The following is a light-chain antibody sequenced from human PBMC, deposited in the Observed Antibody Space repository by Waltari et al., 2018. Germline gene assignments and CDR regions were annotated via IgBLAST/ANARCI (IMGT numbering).Light chain of an antibody. V-gene: IGLV4-69*01. J-gene: IGLJ2*01. CDR3: QTWVPDTVV. Sequence: QLAVTQSPSASASLGASVKLTCTLSSEHSAYAIAWHQHQPEKGPRFLMRIDGGAGRTKGDGIPDRFSGISAGAERYLTSSSLQYEDEAAYYCQTWVPDTVVFGGGTKLTV. CDR2: IDGGAGR. CDR1: SEHSAYA.